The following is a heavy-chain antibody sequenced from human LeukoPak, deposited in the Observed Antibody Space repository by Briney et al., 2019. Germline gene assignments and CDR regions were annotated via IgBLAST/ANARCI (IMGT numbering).Heavy chain of an antibody. CDR1: GGSFSGYY. CDR3: ARGSIAARPAYFYY. CDR2: INHSGST. J-gene: IGHJ4*02. Sequence: SETLSLTCAVYGGSFSGYYWSWISQPPGKGLEWIGEINHSGSTNYNPSLKSRVTISVDTSKNQFSLKLSSVTAADTAVYYCARGSIAARPAYFYYWGQGTLVTVSS. D-gene: IGHD6-6*01. V-gene: IGHV4-34*01.